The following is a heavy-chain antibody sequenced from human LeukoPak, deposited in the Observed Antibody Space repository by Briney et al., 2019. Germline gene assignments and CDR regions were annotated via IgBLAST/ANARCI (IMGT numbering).Heavy chain of an antibody. CDR2: ISGSGGST. J-gene: IGHJ4*02. V-gene: IGHV3-23*01. D-gene: IGHD3-10*01. Sequence: GGSLRLSCAASGFTFSSYAMSWVRQAPGKGLEWVSAISGSGGSTYYADSVKGRFTISRDNSKNTLYLQMNSLRAEDTAVYYCAKDGYMVRGVRVSYFDYWGQGTLVTVSS. CDR3: AKDGYMVRGVRVSYFDY. CDR1: GFTFSSYA.